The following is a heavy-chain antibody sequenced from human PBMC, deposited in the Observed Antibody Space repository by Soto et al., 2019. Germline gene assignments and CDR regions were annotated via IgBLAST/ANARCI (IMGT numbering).Heavy chain of an antibody. D-gene: IGHD6-19*01. Sequence: PGGSLRLSCAASGLTFSSYWMHWVRQAPGKGLEWVAVVSHDGRNTHYADSVKGRFTISRDSSKNTVSLEMTSLRAEDTAVYYCAKGGRQWLVTSDFNYWGQGALVTVSS. CDR2: VSHDGRNT. CDR1: GLTFSSYW. J-gene: IGHJ4*02. V-gene: IGHV3-30*18. CDR3: AKGGRQWLVTSDFNY.